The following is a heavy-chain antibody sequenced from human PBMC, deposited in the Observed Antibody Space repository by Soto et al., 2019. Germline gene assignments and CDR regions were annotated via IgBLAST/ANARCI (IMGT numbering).Heavy chain of an antibody. CDR2: ISYDGSNK. V-gene: IGHV3-30*18. Sequence: QVQLVESGGGVVQPGRSLRLSCAASGFTFSSYGMHWVRQAPGKGLEWVAVISYDGSNKYYADSVKGRFTISRDNSKNTLYLQMNSLRAEDTAVYYCAKTAGSYDTRGAFDIWGQGTMVTVSS. CDR3: AKTAGSYDTRGAFDI. J-gene: IGHJ3*02. CDR1: GFTFSSYG. D-gene: IGHD3-22*01.